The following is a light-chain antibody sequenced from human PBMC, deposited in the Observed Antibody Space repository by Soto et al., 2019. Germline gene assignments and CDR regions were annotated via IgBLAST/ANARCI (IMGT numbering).Light chain of an antibody. CDR3: QQYNNYLWT. J-gene: IGKJ1*01. CDR1: QTINRW. Sequence: DIQMTQSPATLSASLGDRVTITCRASQTINRWLAWYQQKPRKAPKLLIYDGSTLQSGVPSRFSGSGSGTEFTLTISSLQPDDVATYYCQQYNNYLWTFGQGTKVDIK. V-gene: IGKV1-5*01. CDR2: DGS.